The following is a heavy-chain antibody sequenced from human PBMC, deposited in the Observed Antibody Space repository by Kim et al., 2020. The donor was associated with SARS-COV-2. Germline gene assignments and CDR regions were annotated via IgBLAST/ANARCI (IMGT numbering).Heavy chain of an antibody. J-gene: IGHJ3*02. V-gene: IGHV4-59*08. CDR3: ARHTNRYVDWKWAFDI. D-gene: IGHD3-9*01. Sequence: LKSRVTITVETSKNQCSLKLSPVTAADTAVYYCARHTNRYVDWKWAFDIWGQGTMVTVSS.